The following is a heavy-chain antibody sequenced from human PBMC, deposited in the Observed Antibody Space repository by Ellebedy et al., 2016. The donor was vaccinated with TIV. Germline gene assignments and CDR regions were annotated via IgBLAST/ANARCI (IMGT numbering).Heavy chain of an antibody. CDR3: ARGPSNGYHIHYFDY. CDR1: GFTFSNYG. CDR2: IWYDGSNK. V-gene: IGHV3-33*01. J-gene: IGHJ4*02. Sequence: GESLKISCAASGFTFSNYGMHWVRQAPGKGLEWVAVIWYDGSNKYYADSVKGRFTISRDNSKNTLYLQMNSLRAEDTAVYYCARGPSNGYHIHYFDYWGQGTLVTVSS. D-gene: IGHD3-22*01.